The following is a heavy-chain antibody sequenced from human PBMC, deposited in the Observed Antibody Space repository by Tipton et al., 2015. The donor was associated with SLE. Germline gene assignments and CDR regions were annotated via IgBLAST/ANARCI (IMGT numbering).Heavy chain of an antibody. CDR1: GGSLDSGGYY. D-gene: IGHD4-23*01. V-gene: IGHV4-31*03. CDR3: AKGHATVVDGSYYYYMDV. CDR2: IYYSGRR. Sequence: TLSLTCTVSGGSLDSGGYYWSWIRQPPGKGLEWIGYIYYSGRRYYNPSLQSRVTMSVDTSKNQFSLNLSSVTAADTGVYFCAKGHATVVDGSYYYYMDVWGKGTAVTVSS. J-gene: IGHJ6*03.